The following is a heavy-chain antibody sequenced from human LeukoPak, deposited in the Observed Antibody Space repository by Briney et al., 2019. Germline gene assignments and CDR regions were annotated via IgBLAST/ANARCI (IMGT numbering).Heavy chain of an antibody. CDR3: ASRYDSSGYDYYGMDV. D-gene: IGHD3-22*01. CDR1: GYTFTSYA. V-gene: IGHV1-3*01. J-gene: IGHJ6*02. CDR2: ISAGNGNT. Sequence: ASVKVSCKASGYTFTSYAMHWVRQAPGQRLEWMGWISAGNGNTKYSQKFQGRVTITRDTSASTAYMELSSLRSEDTAVYYCASRYDSSGYDYYGMDVWGQGTTVTVSS.